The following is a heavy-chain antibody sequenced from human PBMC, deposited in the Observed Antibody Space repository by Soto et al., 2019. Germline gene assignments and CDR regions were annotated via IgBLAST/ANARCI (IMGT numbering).Heavy chain of an antibody. D-gene: IGHD2-2*01. V-gene: IGHV1-69*13. J-gene: IGHJ6*03. CDR2: IIPIFGTA. CDR1: GGTFSSYA. Sequence: SVKVSCKASGGTFSSYAISWLRQAPGQGLEWMGGIIPIFGTANYAQKFQGRVTITADESTSTAYMELSSLRSEDTAVYYCARVMEDIVVVPAAIYYPYYYYYMDVWGKGTTVTVSS. CDR3: ARVMEDIVVVPAAIYYPYYYYYMDV.